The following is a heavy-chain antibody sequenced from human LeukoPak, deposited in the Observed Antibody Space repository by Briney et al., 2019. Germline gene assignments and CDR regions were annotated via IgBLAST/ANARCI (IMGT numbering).Heavy chain of an antibody. J-gene: IGHJ3*02. D-gene: IGHD6-19*01. CDR2: IKQDGSES. Sequence: GGSLRLSCAASGFTFSSYWMSWVRQAPGKGLEWVANIKQDGSESYYVDSVKGRFTISRDNAKNSLYLQMNSLRAEDTAVYYCARDPYSSGLLTFDIWGHGTMVTVSS. V-gene: IGHV3-7*03. CDR3: ARDPYSSGLLTFDI. CDR1: GFTFSSYW.